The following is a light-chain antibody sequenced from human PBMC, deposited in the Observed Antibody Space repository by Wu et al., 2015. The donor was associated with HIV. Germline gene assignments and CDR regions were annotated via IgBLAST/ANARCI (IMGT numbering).Light chain of an antibody. CDR3: QQYNNLFRT. J-gene: IGKJ1*01. V-gene: IGKV3-15*01. CDR1: QNVGRN. Sequence: IVMTQSPATLSVSPGERATLSCRASQNVGRNLAWYQQRPGQAPRLLIYSASTRATDIPARFSGSGSGTDFTLTISSLQSEDFAVYYCQQYNNLFRTFGQGTKVEIK. CDR2: SAS.